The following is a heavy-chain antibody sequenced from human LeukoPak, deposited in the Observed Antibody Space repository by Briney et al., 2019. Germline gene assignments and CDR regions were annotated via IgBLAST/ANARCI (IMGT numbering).Heavy chain of an antibody. CDR2: INHSGST. CDR1: GGSFSGYY. D-gene: IGHD5-24*01. CDR3: ARAQATIKSYYYGMDV. Sequence: SETLSLTCAVYGGSFSGYYWSWIRQPPGKGLEWIGEINHSGSTNYNPSLKSRVTISVDTSKNQFSLKLSSVTAADTAVYYCARAQATIKSYYYGMDVWGQGTTVTVFS. J-gene: IGHJ6*02. V-gene: IGHV4-34*01.